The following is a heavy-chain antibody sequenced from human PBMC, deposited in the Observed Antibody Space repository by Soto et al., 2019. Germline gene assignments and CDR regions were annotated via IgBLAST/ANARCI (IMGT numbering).Heavy chain of an antibody. CDR2: IIPIFGTA. CDR3: ARDVRLVGAIPYNWFDP. CDR1: GGTFSSYA. Sequence: SVKVSCKASGGTFSSYAISWVRQAPGQGLEWMGGIIPIFGTANYAQKFQGRVTITADKSTSTAYMELSSLRSEDTAVYYCARDVRLVGAIPYNWFDPWGQGTLATVSS. D-gene: IGHD1-26*01. J-gene: IGHJ5*02. V-gene: IGHV1-69*06.